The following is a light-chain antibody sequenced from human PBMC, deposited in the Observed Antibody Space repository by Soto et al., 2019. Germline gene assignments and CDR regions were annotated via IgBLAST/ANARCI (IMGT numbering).Light chain of an antibody. CDR1: QSVNII. CDR2: GAS. Sequence: EIVMTQSPATLSVSPGERATLSCRASQSVNIILAWYQQKPGQAPRLLIFGASSRANGIPARFSGSGSGTDFTLTISSLQPEDFATYYCQQSYSTPPTFGQGTKVDI. CDR3: QQSYSTPPT. J-gene: IGKJ1*01. V-gene: IGKV3-15*01.